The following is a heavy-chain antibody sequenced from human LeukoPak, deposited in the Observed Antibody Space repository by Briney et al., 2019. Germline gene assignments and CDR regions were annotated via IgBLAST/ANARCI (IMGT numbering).Heavy chain of an antibody. CDR2: MNPNSGNT. Sequence: ASVKVSCKASGYTLISYDINWVRQAIGQGLEWMGWMNPNSGNTGYAQKFQGRVTMTRNTSISTAYMELSSLRSEDTAVYYCARGRKNIAAELKNWFDPWGQGTLVTVSS. J-gene: IGHJ5*02. V-gene: IGHV1-8*01. CDR3: ARGRKNIAAELKNWFDP. CDR1: GYTLISYD. D-gene: IGHD6-13*01.